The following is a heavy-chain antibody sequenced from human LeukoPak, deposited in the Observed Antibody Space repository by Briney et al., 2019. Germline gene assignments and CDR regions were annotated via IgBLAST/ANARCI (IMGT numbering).Heavy chain of an antibody. D-gene: IGHD3-22*01. Sequence: ASVKVSCKASGYTFTSYGISWVRQAPGQGLEWMGWISAYNGNTNYGQELQGRVTMTTDTSTSTAYMELRSLRSDDTAVYYCARDYYYDTSGYYGFDPWGQGTLVTVSS. CDR3: ARDYYYDTSGYYGFDP. V-gene: IGHV1-18*01. CDR1: GYTFTSYG. J-gene: IGHJ5*02. CDR2: ISAYNGNT.